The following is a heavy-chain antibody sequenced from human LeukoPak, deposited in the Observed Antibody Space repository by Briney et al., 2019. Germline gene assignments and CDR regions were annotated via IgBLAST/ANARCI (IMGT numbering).Heavy chain of an antibody. D-gene: IGHD3-3*01. CDR1: GHTFTSYG. J-gene: IGHJ6*02. CDR2: ISAYNGNT. CDR3: ARGGRYYDFWSGTKYGMDV. V-gene: IGHV1-18*01. Sequence: EASVKVSCKASGHTFTSYGISWVRQAPGQGLEWMGWISAYNGNTNYAQKLQGRVTMTTDTSTSTAYMELSSLRSEDTAVYYCARGGRYYDFWSGTKYGMDVWGQGTTVTVSS.